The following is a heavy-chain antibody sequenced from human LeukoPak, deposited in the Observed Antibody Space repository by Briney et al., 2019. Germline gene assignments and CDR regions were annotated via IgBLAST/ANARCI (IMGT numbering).Heavy chain of an antibody. CDR2: ISSSGSTI. J-gene: IGHJ4*02. D-gene: IGHD6-13*01. CDR3: ARDSSWFDY. V-gene: IGHV3-11*04. Sequence: VGSLRLSCAASGFTFSDYYMSWVRQAPGKGLEWVSYISSSGSTIYYADSVRGRFTISMDNAKNSLYLQMNSLRAEDTAVYYCARDSSWFDYWGQGTLVTVSS. CDR1: GFTFSDYY.